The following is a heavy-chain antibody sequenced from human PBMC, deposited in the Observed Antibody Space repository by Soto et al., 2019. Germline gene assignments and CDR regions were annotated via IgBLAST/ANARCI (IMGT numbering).Heavy chain of an antibody. CDR2: IKQDGNEK. Sequence: EVQLVDSGGALVQPGASLRLSCAASGFTFSDYLMTWVRQAPGKGLEWVATIKQDGNEKYYVDPVKGRFTISRDNAKNSLYLQLNALRAEDTAVYYCAIGHWLGKWGQGTLVTVSS. V-gene: IGHV3-7*01. CDR3: AIGHWLGK. J-gene: IGHJ4*02. D-gene: IGHD6-19*01. CDR1: GFTFSDYL.